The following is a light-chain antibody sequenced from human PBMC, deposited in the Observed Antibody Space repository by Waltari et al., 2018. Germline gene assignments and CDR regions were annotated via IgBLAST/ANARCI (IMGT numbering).Light chain of an antibody. CDR3: QHYVRLPAT. Sequence: EIVLTQSPGTLSLSPGERVTLSCRASQSLGRALAWYQQKPGQAPRLLIYAASSRATGIPDRFSGRGSGTDFSLTISRLEPEDFAVYYCQHYVRLPATFGQGTKVEIK. CDR1: QSLGRA. CDR2: AAS. V-gene: IGKV3-20*01. J-gene: IGKJ1*01.